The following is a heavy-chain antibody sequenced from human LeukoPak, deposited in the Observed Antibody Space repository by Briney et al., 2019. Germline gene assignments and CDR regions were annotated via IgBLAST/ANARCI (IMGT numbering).Heavy chain of an antibody. V-gene: IGHV1-2*02. D-gene: IGHD3-16*01. Sequence: TFTGXXMXXXRQAPGXGREWMGWITPNSRGTNYAQNFHRRVTMTTHTSISTAYMELSRLRSDDTAVYYCAEGLPGYFDYWGQGTLVTVSS. J-gene: IGHJ4*02. CDR2: ITPNSRGT. CDR1: TFTGXX. CDR3: AEGLPGYFDY.